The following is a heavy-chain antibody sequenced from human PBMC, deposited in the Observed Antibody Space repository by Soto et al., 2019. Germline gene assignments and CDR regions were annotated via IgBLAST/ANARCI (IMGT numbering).Heavy chain of an antibody. V-gene: IGHV4-34*01. Sequence: NPSETLSLTSSVYGGSVSGYYWGWIRQPPGKWLEWIGEINHSGSTNSNPSLKSRVTISVDTYETQISLKLSSVTAADTAVYYCESNRGAATMVRGVIYYYYGMDVWGQGTTVTVSS. CDR3: ESNRGAATMVRGVIYYYYGMDV. J-gene: IGHJ6*02. D-gene: IGHD3-10*01. CDR1: GGSVSGYY. CDR2: INHSGST.